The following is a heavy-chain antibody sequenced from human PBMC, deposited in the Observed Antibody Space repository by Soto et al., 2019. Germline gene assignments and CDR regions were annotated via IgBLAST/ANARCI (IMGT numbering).Heavy chain of an antibody. Sequence: XGSLRLSCAASGVTVSSKYMSWVRQAPGKGLEWVSVIWSAGLIYYADSVRGRFTISRDISKNILYLEMTGLTADDTAVYYCAREAPMDVWGQGPTVTVSS. V-gene: IGHV3-53*01. CDR1: GVTVSSKY. J-gene: IGHJ6*02. CDR2: IWSAGLI. CDR3: AREAPMDV.